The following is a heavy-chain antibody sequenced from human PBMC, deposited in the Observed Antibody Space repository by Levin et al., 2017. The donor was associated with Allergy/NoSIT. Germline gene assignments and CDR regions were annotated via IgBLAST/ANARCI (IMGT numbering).Heavy chain of an antibody. CDR3: ARNGEWELLSWFDP. D-gene: IGHD1-26*01. V-gene: IGHV3-30-3*01. J-gene: IGHJ5*02. Sequence: GGSLRLSCAASGFTFSSYAMHWVRQAPGKGLEWVAVISYDGSNKYYADSVKGRFTISRDNSKNTLYLQMNSLRAEDTAVYYCARNGEWELLSWFDPWGQGTLVTVSS. CDR2: ISYDGSNK. CDR1: GFTFSSYA.